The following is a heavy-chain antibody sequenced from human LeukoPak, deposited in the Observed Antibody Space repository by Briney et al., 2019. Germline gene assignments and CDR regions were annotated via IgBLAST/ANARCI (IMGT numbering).Heavy chain of an antibody. V-gene: IGHV4-4*02. CDR2: IYHSGST. D-gene: IGHD1-1*01. Sequence: SGTLSLTCAVSGGSISSSNWWSWIRQPPGKGLEWIGEIYHSGSTNYNPSLKSRVTISVDTSKNQFSLKLSSVTAADTAVYYCAREDRHWNDENWFDPWGQGTLVTVSS. CDR3: AREDRHWNDENWFDP. CDR1: GGSISSSNW. J-gene: IGHJ5*02.